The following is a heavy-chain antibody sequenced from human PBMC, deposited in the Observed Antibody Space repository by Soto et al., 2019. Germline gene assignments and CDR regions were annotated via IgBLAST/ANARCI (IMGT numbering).Heavy chain of an antibody. Sequence: PGESLKISCKGSGYSFTNYWIAWVRQMPGKGLEWMGIIYPGDSDTRYSPSFQGQVTISADESISAAYLQWRSLRASDTAMYYCARPCSGSYRLDYYGMDVWGQGTTVTVSS. D-gene: IGHD3-10*02. CDR2: IYPGDSDT. CDR1: GYSFTNYW. CDR3: ARPCSGSYRLDYYGMDV. V-gene: IGHV5-51*01. J-gene: IGHJ6*02.